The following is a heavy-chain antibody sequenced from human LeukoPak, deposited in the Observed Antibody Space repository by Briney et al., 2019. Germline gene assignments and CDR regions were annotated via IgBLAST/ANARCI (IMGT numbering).Heavy chain of an antibody. CDR3: ARVGGANWNYVSDY. Sequence: GASVKVSCKASGGTFSSYAISWVRQAPGQGLEWMGGIIPIFGAANYAQKFQGRVTITTDVSTSTAYMELSSLRSEDTAVYYCARVGGANWNYVSDYWGQGTLVTVSS. D-gene: IGHD1-7*01. V-gene: IGHV1-69*05. CDR2: IIPIFGAA. J-gene: IGHJ4*02. CDR1: GGTFSSYA.